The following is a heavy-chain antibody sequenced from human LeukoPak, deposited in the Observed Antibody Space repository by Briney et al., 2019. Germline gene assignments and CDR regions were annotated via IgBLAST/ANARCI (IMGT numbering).Heavy chain of an antibody. V-gene: IGHV3-48*01. CDR1: GFTFSAYR. CDR2: ISSSSSTI. D-gene: IGHD1-26*01. CDR3: ARGGSYLSAFDI. J-gene: IGHJ3*02. Sequence: GGSLRLSCAASGFTFSAYRMNWVRQAPGKGLECVSYISSSSSTIFYADSVKGRFTISRDNSKNTLYLQMNSLRAEDTAVYYCARGGSYLSAFDIWGQGTMVTVSS.